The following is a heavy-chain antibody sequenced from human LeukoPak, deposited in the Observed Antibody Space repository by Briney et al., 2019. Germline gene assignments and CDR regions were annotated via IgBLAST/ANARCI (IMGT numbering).Heavy chain of an antibody. D-gene: IGHD6-13*01. CDR2: IYHSGST. CDR3: ASQLAAAVNWGPVDC. V-gene: IGHV4-30-2*01. CDR1: GGSISSGGYY. Sequence: SQTLSLTCTVSGGSISSGGYYWSWIRQPPGKGLEWIGYIYHSGSTYYNPSLKSRVTISVDRSKNQFSLKLSSVTAADTAVYYCASQLAAAVNWGPVDCWGQGTLVTVSS. J-gene: IGHJ4*02.